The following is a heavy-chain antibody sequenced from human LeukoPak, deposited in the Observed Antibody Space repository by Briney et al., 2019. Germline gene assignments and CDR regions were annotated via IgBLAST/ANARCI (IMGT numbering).Heavy chain of an antibody. CDR2: ISYSGNS. Sequence: SETLSLTCTVSGGSISSGGYHWNWIRQPPGKGLEWIAYISYSGNSNYNPSLKSRVTIPVDTSKNQFSLKLTSVTAADTAVYYCARGFGYSFGYIGYWGQGTLVTVSS. J-gene: IGHJ4*02. CDR3: ARGFGYSFGYIGY. CDR1: GGSISSGGYH. D-gene: IGHD5-18*01. V-gene: IGHV4-61*08.